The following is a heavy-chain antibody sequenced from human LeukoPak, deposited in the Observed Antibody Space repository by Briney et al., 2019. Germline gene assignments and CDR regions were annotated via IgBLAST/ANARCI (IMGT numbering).Heavy chain of an antibody. CDR2: ITGGGGGT. V-gene: IGHV3-23*01. D-gene: IGHD3-10*01. CDR1: GFTFSSYA. CDR3: ATVGSIGFYFYFDY. J-gene: IGHJ4*02. Sequence: GGSLRLSCAASGFTFSSYAMSWVRQAPGKGLEWASTITGGGGGTYYADSVKGRFTISTDSSKNTVYLQMNSLRAEDTAVYHCATVGSIGFYFYFDYWGQGTLVTVSS.